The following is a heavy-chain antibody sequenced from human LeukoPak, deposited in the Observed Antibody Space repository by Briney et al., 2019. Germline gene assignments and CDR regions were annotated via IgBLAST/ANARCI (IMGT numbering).Heavy chain of an antibody. Sequence: GGSLRLSCAASGFTFSSYRMNWVRQAPGKGLEWVSYISSSSSTIYYADSVKGRFTISRDNAKNSLYLQMNSLRDEDTAVYYCARESYDYIWGSYYFDYWGRGTLVTVSS. CDR1: GFTFSSYR. V-gene: IGHV3-48*02. D-gene: IGHD3-16*01. CDR2: ISSSSSTI. J-gene: IGHJ4*02. CDR3: ARESYDYIWGSYYFDY.